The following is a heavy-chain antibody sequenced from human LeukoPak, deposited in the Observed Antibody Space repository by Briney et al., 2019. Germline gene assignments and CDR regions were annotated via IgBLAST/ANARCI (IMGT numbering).Heavy chain of an antibody. CDR3: ASSTTLTTYAFDM. J-gene: IGHJ3*02. CDR2: INHSGST. Sequence: SETLSLTCAVYGGSFSGYYWSWIRQPPGKGLEWIGEINHSGSTNYNPSLKSRVTISVDTSKNQFSLKLSSVTAADTAVYYCASSTTLTTYAFDMWGQGTMVTVSS. V-gene: IGHV4-34*01. D-gene: IGHD4-17*01. CDR1: GGSFSGYY.